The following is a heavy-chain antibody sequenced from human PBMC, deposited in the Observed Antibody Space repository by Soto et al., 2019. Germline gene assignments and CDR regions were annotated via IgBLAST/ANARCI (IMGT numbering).Heavy chain of an antibody. Sequence: QVQLVQSGAEVKKPGSSVKVSCKASGDNFSSYTISWVRQGPGQGLEWMGRIVPFIDITNYAQKFQGRVTITADKSTRTVYMELSNLGSEDTAVYYCARVGTGKYVDYWGQGTLVTVSS. J-gene: IGHJ4*02. CDR2: IVPFIDIT. V-gene: IGHV1-69*02. CDR1: GDNFSSYT. CDR3: ARVGTGKYVDY. D-gene: IGHD2-8*02.